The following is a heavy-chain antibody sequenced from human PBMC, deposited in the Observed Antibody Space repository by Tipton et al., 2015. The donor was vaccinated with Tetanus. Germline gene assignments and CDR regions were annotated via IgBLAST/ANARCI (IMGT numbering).Heavy chain of an antibody. D-gene: IGHD1-26*01. Sequence: SLRLSCAAYGFTFSNSPLAWVRQAPGKGLEWVSYISSGGSTMYYSDSVKGRFTISRDNGKNSLYLQMNSLRAEDTAVYYCARPRPSGNYYYGMDVWGQGTTVTVSS. J-gene: IGHJ6*02. CDR3: ARPRPSGNYYYGMDV. CDR2: ISSGGSTM. CDR1: GFTFSNSP. V-gene: IGHV3-48*01.